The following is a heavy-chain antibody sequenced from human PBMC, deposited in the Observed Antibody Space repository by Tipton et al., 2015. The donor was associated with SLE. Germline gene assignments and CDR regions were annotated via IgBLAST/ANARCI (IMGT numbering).Heavy chain of an antibody. Sequence: QGQLVQSGAEVKKPGASVKVSCKASGYTFTSYGISWVRQAPGQGLEWMGWISAYNGNTNYAQKLQGRVTMTTDTSTSPAYMELRSLRSDDTAVYYCARASYCSGGSCYPHYFDYWGQGTLVTVSS. D-gene: IGHD2-15*01. V-gene: IGHV1-18*01. CDR1: GYTFTSYG. CDR2: ISAYNGNT. CDR3: ARASYCSGGSCYPHYFDY. J-gene: IGHJ4*02.